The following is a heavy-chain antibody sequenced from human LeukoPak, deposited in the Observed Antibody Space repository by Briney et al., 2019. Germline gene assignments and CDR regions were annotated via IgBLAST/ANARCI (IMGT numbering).Heavy chain of an antibody. V-gene: IGHV4-38-2*01. D-gene: IGHD1-26*01. CDR2: IYHSGST. J-gene: IGHJ4*02. CDR1: GYSISSGYY. CDR3: GRRAYGIGLDY. Sequence: SETLSLTCAVSGYSISSGYYWGWIRQPPGKGLEWIGSIYHSGSTYYNPSLKSRVTMSVDTSRNHFSLKLTSVTAADTAVYYCGRRAYGIGLDYWGQGTLVTVSS.